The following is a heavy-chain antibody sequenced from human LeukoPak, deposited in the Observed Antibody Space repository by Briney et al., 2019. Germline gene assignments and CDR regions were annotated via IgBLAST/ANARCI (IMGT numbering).Heavy chain of an antibody. D-gene: IGHD6-19*01. CDR1: GGSISSHF. CDR3: TKATQWLAFDY. Sequence: PSETLSLTCTVSGGSISSHFWSWIRQPPGKGLEWIGNIYNSGTTNYNPSLESRVTISVDTSKHQLSLQLTSVTAADTAVYYCTKATQWLAFDYWGRGTLVTVSS. J-gene: IGHJ4*02. CDR2: IYNSGTT. V-gene: IGHV4-59*11.